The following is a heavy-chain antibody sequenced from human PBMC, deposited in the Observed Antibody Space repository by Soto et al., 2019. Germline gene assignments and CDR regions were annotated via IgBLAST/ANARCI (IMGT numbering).Heavy chain of an antibody. Sequence: GWSLRLSCAASGFTFSSYSMNWVRQAPGKGLEWVSSISSSSSYIYYADSVKGRFTISRDNAKNSLYLQMNSLRAEDTAVYYCATPFESSGHNYWGQGTMVTVSS. CDR2: ISSSSSYI. CDR3: ATPFESSGHNY. D-gene: IGHD3-22*01. J-gene: IGHJ4*02. V-gene: IGHV3-21*01. CDR1: GFTFSSYS.